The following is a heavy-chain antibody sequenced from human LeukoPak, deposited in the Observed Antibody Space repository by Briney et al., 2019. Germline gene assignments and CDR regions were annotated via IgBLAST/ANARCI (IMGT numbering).Heavy chain of an antibody. Sequence: GGSLRLSCAASGFTFSTFGMHWVRRAPGKGLEWLTSIWPDGSNQYYADSVKGRLTISRDNSKSTLYLQMNSLRAEDSAVYYCAKDDKPDGSRYFDYWGQGTPVTVSS. CDR3: AKDDKPDGSRYFDY. CDR2: IWPDGSNQ. V-gene: IGHV3-30*02. CDR1: GFTFSTFG. J-gene: IGHJ4*02. D-gene: IGHD1-1*01.